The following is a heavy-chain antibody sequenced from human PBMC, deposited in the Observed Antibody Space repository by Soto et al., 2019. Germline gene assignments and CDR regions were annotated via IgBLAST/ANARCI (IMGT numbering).Heavy chain of an antibody. CDR2: IHYTGTT. CDR3: AKAGDYYDSSAYYPGMGGLDP. J-gene: IGHJ5*02. V-gene: IGHV4-59*01. Sequence: PSETLSLTCTVSRGSINNSYWTWIRQPPGKRLEWIGYIHYTGTTNHNPSLRGRVTMSVDTSNNQFSLKLSSVTAADTAVYYCAKAGDYYDSSAYYPGMGGLDPWGQGTLVTVSS. CDR1: RGSINNSY. D-gene: IGHD3-22*01.